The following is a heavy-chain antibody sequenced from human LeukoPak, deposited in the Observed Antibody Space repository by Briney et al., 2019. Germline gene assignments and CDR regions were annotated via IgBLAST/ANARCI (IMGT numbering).Heavy chain of an antibody. J-gene: IGHJ4*02. CDR3: ARDGYYDILTGYYNPV. CDR2: IYYSGRT. D-gene: IGHD3-9*01. CDR1: GGSISTYY. V-gene: IGHV4-59*01. Sequence: PSETLSLTCTVSGGSISTYYWNWIRQPPGKGLEWIGYIYYSGRTNYNPSLKSRVSISIDTSKNQFSLKLSSVTAADTAVYYCARDGYYDILTGYYNPVWGQGTLVTVSS.